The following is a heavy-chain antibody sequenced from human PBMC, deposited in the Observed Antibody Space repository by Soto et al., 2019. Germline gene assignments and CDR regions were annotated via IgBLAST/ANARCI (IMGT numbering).Heavy chain of an antibody. Sequence: ASVKVSCKASGFTFTGYYMHWVRQAPGQGLEWMGWINANSGGRNYAQKFQGWVTMTRDTSISTAYMELSRLTSDDTAVYYCARGAGRDGYNFDYWGQGTLVTVSS. V-gene: IGHV1-2*04. CDR3: ARGAGRDGYNFDY. CDR1: GFTFTGYY. D-gene: IGHD5-12*01. CDR2: INANSGGR. J-gene: IGHJ4*02.